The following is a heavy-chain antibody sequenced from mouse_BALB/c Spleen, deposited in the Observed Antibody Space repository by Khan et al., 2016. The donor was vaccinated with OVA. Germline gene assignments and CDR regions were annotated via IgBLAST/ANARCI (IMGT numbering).Heavy chain of an antibody. D-gene: IGHD1-1*01. Sequence: EVELVESGGGLVKPGGSLKFSCAASGFTFSNYAMSWVRQTPEKRLEWVATISSGGSYTYYPDSVKGRFTISRDQAKNTLYLQMSSLRSEDTAMSYCARCTCSYGSSYFDYWGQGTTLTVSS. J-gene: IGHJ2*01. CDR1: GFTFSNYA. V-gene: IGHV5-9-3*01. CDR3: ARCTCSYGSSYFDY. CDR2: ISSGGSYT.